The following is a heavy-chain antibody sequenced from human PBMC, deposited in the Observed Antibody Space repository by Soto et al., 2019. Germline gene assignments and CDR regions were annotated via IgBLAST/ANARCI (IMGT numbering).Heavy chain of an antibody. V-gene: IGHV3-23*01. CDR3: AKGTQFFYYYAMEV. CDR2: LSGSGDTT. CDR1: GFTFSSYG. Sequence: PGGSLRLSCAASGFTFSSYGMNWVRQAPGKGLEWVSALSGSGDTTYYADSVRGRFSISRDNSKNTLYLQMSSLRGEDTAVYYCAKGTQFFYYYAMEVWGQGTTVTAP. J-gene: IGHJ6*02.